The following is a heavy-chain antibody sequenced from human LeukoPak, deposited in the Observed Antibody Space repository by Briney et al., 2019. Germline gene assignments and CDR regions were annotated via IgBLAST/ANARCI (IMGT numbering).Heavy chain of an antibody. Sequence: GGSLRLSCAASGFTFSRFWFHWVRQVPGKGLVWVSRINPDASVTTYADSVKGRFTISRDNTKNTLYLQMNRLTVEDTALYYCANDMTGFYDYWGQGTLVTVSS. CDR1: GFTFSRFW. CDR3: ANDMTGFYDY. V-gene: IGHV3-74*01. CDR2: INPDASVT. J-gene: IGHJ4*02. D-gene: IGHD3-9*01.